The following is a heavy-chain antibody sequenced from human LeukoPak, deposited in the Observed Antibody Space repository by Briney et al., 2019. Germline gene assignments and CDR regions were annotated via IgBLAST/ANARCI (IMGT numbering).Heavy chain of an antibody. CDR2: IYYSGST. V-gene: IGHV4-59*08. Sequence: SETLSLTCTVSGGSISSYYWSWIRQPPGKGLEWIGYIYYSGSTYYNPSLKSRVTISVDTSKNQFSLKLSSVTAADTAVYYCARHLDRNYYYYMDVWGKGTTVTISS. J-gene: IGHJ6*03. CDR1: GGSISSYY. CDR3: ARHLDRNYYYYMDV. D-gene: IGHD1-14*01.